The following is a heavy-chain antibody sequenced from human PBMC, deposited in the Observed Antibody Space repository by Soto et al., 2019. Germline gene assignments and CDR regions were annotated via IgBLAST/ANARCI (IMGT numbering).Heavy chain of an antibody. J-gene: IGHJ4*02. V-gene: IGHV3-30*18. CDR3: AKAREDIVILVGIEK. D-gene: IGHD2-8*01. CDR2: IADDGLNK. Sequence: PRVSXRLSGLSSVLTLIAYAIHWFRHAPDKGLELVAVIADDGLNKYYRDSLKGRFTISRDNSKNTLHLKMNSLRPEYTAVYYSAKAREDIVILVGIEKWGQGTRV. CDR1: VLTLIAYA.